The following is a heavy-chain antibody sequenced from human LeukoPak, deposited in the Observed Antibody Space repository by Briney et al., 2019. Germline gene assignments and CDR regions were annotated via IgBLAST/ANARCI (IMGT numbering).Heavy chain of an antibody. J-gene: IGHJ4*02. CDR3: ASSYRDFDY. CDR1: GGSISSSSYY. Sequence: SETLSLTCTVSGGSISSSSYYWGWIRQPPGKGLEWIGYIYYSGSTYYNPSLKSRVTISVDTSKNQFSLKLSSVTAADTAVYYCASSYRDFDYWGQGTLVTVSS. CDR2: IYYSGST. D-gene: IGHD3-10*01. V-gene: IGHV4-30-4*08.